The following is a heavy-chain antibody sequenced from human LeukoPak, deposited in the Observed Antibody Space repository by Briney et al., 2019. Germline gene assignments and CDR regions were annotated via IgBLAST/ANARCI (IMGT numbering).Heavy chain of an antibody. CDR2: IYYGGST. Sequence: SETVSLTCTVSGGSISSSSYYWGWIRQPPGKGLEWIGSIYYGGSTYYNPSLKSRVTISVDTSKNQFSLKLSSVTAADTAVYYCARIDLTAIIFDYWGQGTLVTVSS. CDR3: ARIDLTAIIFDY. D-gene: IGHD2-21*02. CDR1: GGSISSSSYY. J-gene: IGHJ4*02. V-gene: IGHV4-39*01.